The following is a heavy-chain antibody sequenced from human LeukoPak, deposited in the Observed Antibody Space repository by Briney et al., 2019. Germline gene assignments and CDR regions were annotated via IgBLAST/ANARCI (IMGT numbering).Heavy chain of an antibody. J-gene: IGHJ2*01. CDR2: IYNSGTT. D-gene: IGHD4-11*01. CDR3: ARVYSIHWYFDL. CDR1: GGSINIYY. V-gene: IGHV4-59*01. Sequence: PSETLSLTCTVSGGSINIYYWSWIRQTPGKRLEWIGYIYNSGTTNYNPSLKSRATISVDTSKDQFSLTLTSVTAADTAVYYCARVYSIHWYFDLWGRGTLVTVSS.